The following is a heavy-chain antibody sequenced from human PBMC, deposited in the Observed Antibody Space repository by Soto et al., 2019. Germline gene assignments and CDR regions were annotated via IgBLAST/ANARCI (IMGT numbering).Heavy chain of an antibody. J-gene: IGHJ4*02. CDR2: VSAYNRNT. V-gene: IGHV1-18*04. CDR3: ARERQYEPLLY. D-gene: IGHD2-2*01. CDR1: GFTFSNYG. Sequence: QVQLVQSGAEVKKPGASVKVSRRASGFTFSNYGITWVRQAPGQGLEWMGWVSAYNRNTDMAQKFEDRVTLTTDTATQTAYLELRGLRSDDTAVYFCARERQYEPLLYWGQGTLVTVSS.